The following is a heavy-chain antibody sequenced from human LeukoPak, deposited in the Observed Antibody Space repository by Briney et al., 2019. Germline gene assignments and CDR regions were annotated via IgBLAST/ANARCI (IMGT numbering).Heavy chain of an antibody. V-gene: IGHV4-39*07. D-gene: IGHD2-15*01. CDR3: ARGRVVAANDY. J-gene: IGHJ4*02. CDR1: GGSISSSSYY. Sequence: SETLSLTCTVSGGSISSSSYYWSWIRQPPGKGLEWIGEINHSGSTNYNPSLKSRVTISVDTSKNQFSLKLSSVTAADTAVYYCARGRVVAANDYWGQGTLVTVSS. CDR2: INHSGST.